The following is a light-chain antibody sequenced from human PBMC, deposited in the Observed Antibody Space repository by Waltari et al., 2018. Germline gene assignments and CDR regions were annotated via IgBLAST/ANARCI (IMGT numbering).Light chain of an antibody. Sequence: DIQMTQSPSSLSASVGDTVTITCRASQSISIWLAWYQQKPGKAPKFLINKASSLQSVVTSRFSGSGSGTDFTLTISSLQPEDFTTYYCLQYSSSPWTFGQGTKVEIK. CDR1: QSISIW. CDR2: KAS. J-gene: IGKJ1*01. V-gene: IGKV1D-16*01. CDR3: LQYSSSPWT.